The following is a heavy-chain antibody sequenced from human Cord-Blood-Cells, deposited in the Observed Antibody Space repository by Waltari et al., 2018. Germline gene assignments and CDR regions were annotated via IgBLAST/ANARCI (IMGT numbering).Heavy chain of an antibody. CDR3: ARALGSRDAFDI. Sequence: QVQLVESGGGVVQPGRSLRLSCAASGFTFSSYAMHWVSQAPGKGLGWVEVISYDGSNKYYADSVEGRFTISRDNSKNTLYLQMNSLRAEDTAVYYCARALGSRDAFDIWGQGTMVTVSS. CDR2: ISYDGSNK. V-gene: IGHV3-30*04. D-gene: IGHD1-26*01. CDR1: GFTFSSYA. J-gene: IGHJ3*02.